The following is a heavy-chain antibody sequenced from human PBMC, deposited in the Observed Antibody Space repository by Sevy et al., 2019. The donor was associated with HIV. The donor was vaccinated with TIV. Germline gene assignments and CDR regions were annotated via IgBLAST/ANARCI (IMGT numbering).Heavy chain of an antibody. V-gene: IGHV2-5*02. CDR3: AHSRGLAYRSDAFDI. CDR2: IYWDDDT. J-gene: IGHJ3*02. CDR1: GFSLSTSGVG. Sequence: SGPTLVNPTQTLTLTCTFSGFSLSTSGVGVGWIRQPPGKALEWLALIYWDDDTRYSPSLKSRLTITKDTSKNQVVLTMTSMDPVDTATYYCAHSRGLAYRSDAFDIWGQGTMVTVSS.